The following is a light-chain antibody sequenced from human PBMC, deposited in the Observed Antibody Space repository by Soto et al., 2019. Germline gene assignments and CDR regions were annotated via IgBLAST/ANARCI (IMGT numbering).Light chain of an antibody. CDR1: QSVSSSH. CDR3: QQYVISPWT. V-gene: IGKV3-20*01. Sequence: EIVLTQSPGTLSLSPGERATLSCRASQSVSSSHLAWYQQKPGQAPRLLIYGTSSRATGIPDRFSGSGSGTDFTLTISRLEPEDFAVYYCQQYVISPWTFGQGTK. CDR2: GTS. J-gene: IGKJ1*01.